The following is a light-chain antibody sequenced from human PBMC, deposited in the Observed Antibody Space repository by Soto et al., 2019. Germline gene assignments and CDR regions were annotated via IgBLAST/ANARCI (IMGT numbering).Light chain of an antibody. CDR2: AAS. V-gene: IGKV1-39*01. Sequence: DIQMTQSPSSLSASVGDRVTITCRASRSISSYLNWYQQKPGKAPKLLIYAASSLQSGVPSRFSGSGSGTDFTLTISSLQPEDFATYYCQQSYSTPPTFAQGTKVEIK. J-gene: IGKJ1*01. CDR1: RSISSY. CDR3: QQSYSTPPT.